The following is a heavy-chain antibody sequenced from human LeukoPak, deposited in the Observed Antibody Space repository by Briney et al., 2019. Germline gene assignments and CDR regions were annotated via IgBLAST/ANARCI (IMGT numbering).Heavy chain of an antibody. J-gene: IGHJ5*02. D-gene: IGHD2-2*02. V-gene: IGHV3-23*01. Sequence: HSGGFLRLSCAASGFTFSSYAMSWVRQAPGKGLEWVSAISGSGGSTYYADSVKGRFTISRDNSKNTLYLQMNSLRAEDTAVYYCAKDPDIVVVPAEIPPWGQGTLVTVSS. CDR2: ISGSGGST. CDR3: AKDPDIVVVPAEIPP. CDR1: GFTFSSYA.